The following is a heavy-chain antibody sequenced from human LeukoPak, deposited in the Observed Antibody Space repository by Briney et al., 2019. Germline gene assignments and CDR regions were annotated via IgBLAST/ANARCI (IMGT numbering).Heavy chain of an antibody. J-gene: IGHJ4*02. CDR3: VRGALYCSSTSCLYNWNLQPYYFDY. V-gene: IGHV4-59*12. CDR1: GGSISSYY. Sequence: PSETLSLTCTVSGGSISSYYWSWIRQPPGKGLEWIGYIYYSGSTNYNPSLKSRVTISVDTSKNQFSLKLSSVTAADTAVYYCVRGALYCSSTSCLYNWNLQPYYFDYWGQGTLVTVSS. CDR2: IYYSGST. D-gene: IGHD2-2*01.